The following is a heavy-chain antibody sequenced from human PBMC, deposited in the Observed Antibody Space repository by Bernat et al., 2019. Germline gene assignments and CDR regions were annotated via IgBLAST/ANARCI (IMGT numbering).Heavy chain of an antibody. CDR3: AKGGASGLIKNWFDP. CDR1: EFTFSIYW. V-gene: IGHV3-7*03. Sequence: EVQLVESGGGLVQPGGSLRLSCVASEFTFSIYWMSWVRQAPGKGLEWVANINQDGSERNYVDSVKGRFTISRDNSKNTLYLQMNSLRAEDTAVYYCAKGGASGLIKNWFDPWGQGTLVTVSS. D-gene: IGHD5-12*01. J-gene: IGHJ5*02. CDR2: INQDGSER.